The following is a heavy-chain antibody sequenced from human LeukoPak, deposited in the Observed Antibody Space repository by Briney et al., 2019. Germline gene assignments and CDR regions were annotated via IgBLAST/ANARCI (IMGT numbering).Heavy chain of an antibody. Sequence: SVKVSCKASGGTFSSYAINWVRQAPGQGPEWMGGIIPIFGRANYAQKFQGRVTMTTDESTSTAYMELSSLRSEDTAVYYCARVFARSGEISGSYFYYWGQGILVTVSS. J-gene: IGHJ4*02. CDR1: GGTFSSYA. V-gene: IGHV1-69*05. D-gene: IGHD1-26*01. CDR3: ARVFARSGEISGSYFYY. CDR2: IIPIFGRA.